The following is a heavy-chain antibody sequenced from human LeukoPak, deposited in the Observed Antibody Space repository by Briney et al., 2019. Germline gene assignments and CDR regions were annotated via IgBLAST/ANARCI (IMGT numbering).Heavy chain of an antibody. Sequence: GASVKVSGKASGYTFTGYYMHWVRQAPGQGLEWMGWINPNSGGTNYAQKFQGRVTMTRDTSISTAYMELSRLRSDDTAVYYCARDGEQQLVLGGFYFDYWGQGTLVTVSS. CDR3: ARDGEQQLVLGGFYFDY. V-gene: IGHV1-2*02. D-gene: IGHD6-13*01. CDR1: GYTFTGYY. CDR2: INPNSGGT. J-gene: IGHJ4*02.